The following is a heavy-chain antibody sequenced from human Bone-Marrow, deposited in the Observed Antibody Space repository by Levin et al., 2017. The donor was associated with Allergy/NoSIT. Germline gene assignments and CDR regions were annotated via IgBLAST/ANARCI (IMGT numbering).Heavy chain of an antibody. CDR2: ISYDGSNK. V-gene: IGHV3-30*18. Sequence: GGSLRLSCAASGFTFSSYGMHWVRQAPGKGLEWVAVISYDGSNKYYADSVKGRFTISRDNSKNTLYLQMNSLRAEDTAVYYCAKDEGRWHKAPYTQQNYWGQGTLVTVSS. CDR3: AKDEGRWHKAPYTQQNY. J-gene: IGHJ4*02. D-gene: IGHD4-23*01. CDR1: GFTFSSYG.